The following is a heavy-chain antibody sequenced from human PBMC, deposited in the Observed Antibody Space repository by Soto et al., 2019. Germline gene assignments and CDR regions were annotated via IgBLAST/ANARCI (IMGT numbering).Heavy chain of an antibody. J-gene: IGHJ4*02. V-gene: IGHV3-74*01. CDR2: ISQDGAIA. CDR3: LRDQRHWNEFADQ. CDR1: GFAFGSYW. D-gene: IGHD1-1*01. Sequence: VQLVESGGGLVQPGGSLRLSCAASGFAFGSYWMHWVRQAPGKGLVWVSRISQDGAIATQAYSVKGRFTISRDNAKNTLFLQMNSLRADDTAVYYCLRDQRHWNEFADQWGQGTLVTVSS.